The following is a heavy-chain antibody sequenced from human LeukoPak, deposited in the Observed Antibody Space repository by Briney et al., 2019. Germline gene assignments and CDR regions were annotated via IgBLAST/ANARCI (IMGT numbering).Heavy chain of an antibody. J-gene: IGHJ6*02. CDR2: ISYDGSNK. Sequence: GGFLRLSCAASGFTFSSYAMHWVRQAPGKGLEWVAVISYDGSNKYYADSVKGRFTISRDNSKNTLYLQMNSLRAEDTAVYYCAGEEIDYGDYYYGMDVWGQGTTVTVSS. V-gene: IGHV3-30-3*01. CDR3: AGEEIDYGDYYYGMDV. CDR1: GFTFSSYA. D-gene: IGHD4-17*01.